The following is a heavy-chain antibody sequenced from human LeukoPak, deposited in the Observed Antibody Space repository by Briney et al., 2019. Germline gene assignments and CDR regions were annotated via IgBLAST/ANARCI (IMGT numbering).Heavy chain of an antibody. Sequence: QPGGSLRLSCAASGFTFSSYAMSWVRQAPGKGLEWVSAISGSGGSTYYADSVKGRFTISRDNAKNSVYLQMNSLRAEDTAVYYCASGPGYLFDYSGQGTLVTVSS. J-gene: IGHJ4*02. V-gene: IGHV3-23*01. D-gene: IGHD5-12*01. CDR1: GFTFSSYA. CDR3: ASGPGYLFDY. CDR2: ISGSGGST.